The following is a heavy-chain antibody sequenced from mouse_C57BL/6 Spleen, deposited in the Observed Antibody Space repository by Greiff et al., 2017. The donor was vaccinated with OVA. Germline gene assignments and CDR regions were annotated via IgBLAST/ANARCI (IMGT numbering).Heavy chain of an antibody. V-gene: IGHV1-26*01. CDR3: ARSDCDEDDY. D-gene: IGHD2-4*01. CDR1: GYTFTDYY. Sequence: EVQLQQSGPELVKPGASVKISCKASGYTFTDYYMNWVKQSHGKSLEWIGDINPNNGGTSYNQKFKGKATLTVDKSSSTAYMELRSLTSEDSAVYCCARSDCDEDDYWGQGTTLTVSS. J-gene: IGHJ2*01. CDR2: INPNNGGT.